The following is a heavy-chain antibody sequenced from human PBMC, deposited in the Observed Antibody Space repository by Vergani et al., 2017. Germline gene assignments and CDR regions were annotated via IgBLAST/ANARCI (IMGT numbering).Heavy chain of an antibody. CDR3: ARGIIAVARTFPLDY. CDR2: INPNSGGT. V-gene: IGHV1-2*02. Sequence: QVQLVQSGAEVKKPGASVKVSCKASGYTFTGYYMHWVRQAPGQGLEWMGWINPNSGGTNYAQKFQGRVTMTRDTSISTAYMELSRLRSDDTAVYYCARGIIAVARTFPLDYWGQGTLVTVSS. CDR1: GYTFTGYY. J-gene: IGHJ4*02. D-gene: IGHD6-19*01.